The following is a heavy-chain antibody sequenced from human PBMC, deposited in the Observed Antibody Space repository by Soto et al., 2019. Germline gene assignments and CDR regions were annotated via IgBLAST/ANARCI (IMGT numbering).Heavy chain of an antibody. Sequence: GGSLRLSCTASGFTFGDYAMSWARQAPGKGLEWVGFIRSKAYGGTTEYAASVKGRFTISRDDSKSIAYLQMNSLKTEDTAVYYCTRPSSGYYLDAFDIWGQGTIVTVSS. D-gene: IGHD3-22*01. CDR2: IRSKAYGGTT. CDR1: GFTFGDYA. J-gene: IGHJ3*02. CDR3: TRPSSGYYLDAFDI. V-gene: IGHV3-49*04.